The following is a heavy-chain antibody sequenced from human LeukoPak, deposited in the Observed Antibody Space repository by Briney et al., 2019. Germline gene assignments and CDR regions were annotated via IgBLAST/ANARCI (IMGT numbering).Heavy chain of an antibody. CDR3: AHPGSAHGADWFDP. V-gene: IGHV2-5*02. D-gene: IGHD2-15*01. Sequence: ESGPTLVNPTETLTLTCTFSGFSLHTSGGGVGWIRQPPVKALEWRALSSRGDDKRYSPSRKSRLCITKDTAKNQRVRPVVNLATVDTATYYCAHPGSAHGADWFDPWGQGSLVTVSS. CDR1: GFSLHTSGGG. J-gene: IGHJ5*02. CDR2: SSRGDDK.